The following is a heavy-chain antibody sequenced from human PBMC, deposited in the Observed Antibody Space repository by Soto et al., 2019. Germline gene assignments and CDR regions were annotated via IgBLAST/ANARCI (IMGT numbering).Heavy chain of an antibody. CDR1: GYTFTSYG. J-gene: IGHJ3*02. D-gene: IGHD2-21*01. V-gene: IGHV1-18*01. Sequence: GASVKVSCKASGYTFTSYGISWVRQAPGQGLEWMGWISAYNGNTNYAQKLQGRVTMTTDTSTSTAYMELRSLRSDDTAVYYCARGGTYCGGDCYPLDAFDIWGQGTMVTVSS. CDR3: ARGGTYCGGDCYPLDAFDI. CDR2: ISAYNGNT.